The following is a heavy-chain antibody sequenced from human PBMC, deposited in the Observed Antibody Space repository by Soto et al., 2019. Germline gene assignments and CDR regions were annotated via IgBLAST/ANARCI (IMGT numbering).Heavy chain of an antibody. V-gene: IGHV4-31*03. CDR2: IYYSGST. CDR3: ARYPPIGIDP. J-gene: IGHJ5*02. D-gene: IGHD1-1*01. CDR1: CGSISSGGYY. Sequence: PSETLSLTCTVSCGSISSGGYYWSWIRQHPGKGLEWIGYIYYSGSTYYNPSLKSRVTISVDTSKNQFSLKLSSVTAADTAVYYCARYPPIGIDPWGQGTLVTVSS.